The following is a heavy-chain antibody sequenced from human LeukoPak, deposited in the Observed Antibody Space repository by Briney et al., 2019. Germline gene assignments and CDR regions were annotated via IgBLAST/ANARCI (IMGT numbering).Heavy chain of an antibody. V-gene: IGHV3-30*04. Sequence: GRSLRLSCAASGFTFSTYVIYWVRQAPGKGLEWVAVISYDGSNKYYADSVKGRFTISRDNSKNTLYLQMNSLRAEDTAVYYCARDRDNYDFWSGLTSYYFDYWGQGTLVTVSS. CDR1: GFTFSTYV. D-gene: IGHD3-3*01. J-gene: IGHJ4*02. CDR3: ARDRDNYDFWSGLTSYYFDY. CDR2: ISYDGSNK.